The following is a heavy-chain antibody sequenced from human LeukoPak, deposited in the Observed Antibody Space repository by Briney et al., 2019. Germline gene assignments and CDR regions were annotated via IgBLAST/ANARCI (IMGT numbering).Heavy chain of an antibody. J-gene: IGHJ5*02. V-gene: IGHV4-59*01. CDR1: GVSINTYH. D-gene: IGHD5-18*01. CDR3: VGTKLWLSFDP. CDR2: LYYTGTT. Sequence: ASETVSLTCTVCGVSINTYHWMWLRPPRGGGPEGIGYLYYTGTTNYNPSLKSRVSISVDRYKSQLSLRLSSVTSADTAVYYCVGTKLWLSFDPWGQGTMITVSS.